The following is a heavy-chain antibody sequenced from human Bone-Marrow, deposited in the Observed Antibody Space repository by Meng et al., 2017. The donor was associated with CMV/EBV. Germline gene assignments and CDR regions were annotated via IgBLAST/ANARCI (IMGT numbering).Heavy chain of an antibody. D-gene: IGHD3-9*01. J-gene: IGHJ4*02. Sequence: GESLKISCAASGFTFDDYGMSWVRQAPGKGLEWVSGINWNGGSTGYADSVKGRFTISRDNAKNTLYLQMNGLRAEDTAMYYCARDSYDNLDYWGQGTLVTVSS. V-gene: IGHV3-20*04. CDR3: ARDSYDNLDY. CDR2: INWNGGST. CDR1: GFTFDDYG.